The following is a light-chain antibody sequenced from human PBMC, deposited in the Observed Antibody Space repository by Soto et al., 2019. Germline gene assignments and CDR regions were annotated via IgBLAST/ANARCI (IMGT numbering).Light chain of an antibody. CDR2: GVS. CDR3: SSYTSGRTLV. CDR1: TSDVGGYNY. V-gene: IGLV2-14*01. Sequence: QSVLTQPSSLSGSPGQSITISCTGTTSDVGGYNYVSWYQQHPGKAPKLMIYGVSNRPSGVSNRFSGSKSGNTASLTISGLQTSDEADYYCSSYTSGRTLVFGTGTKVTVL. J-gene: IGLJ1*01.